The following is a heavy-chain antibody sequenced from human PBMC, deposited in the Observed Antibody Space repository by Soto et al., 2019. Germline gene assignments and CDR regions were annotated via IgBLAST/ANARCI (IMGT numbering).Heavy chain of an antibody. V-gene: IGHV1-8*01. Sequence: ASVKVSCKASGYTFTSYYINWVRQATGQGLEWMGWMNPNSGNTGYAQKFQGRVTMTRNTSISTAYMELSSLRSEDTAVYYCARATPRVRSKYYYYYMDVWGKGTTVTVS. J-gene: IGHJ6*03. CDR1: GYTFTSYY. D-gene: IGHD3-10*01. CDR2: MNPNSGNT. CDR3: ARATPRVRSKYYYYYMDV.